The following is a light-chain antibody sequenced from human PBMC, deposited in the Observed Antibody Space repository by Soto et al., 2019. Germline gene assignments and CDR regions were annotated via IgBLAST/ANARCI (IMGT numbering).Light chain of an antibody. J-gene: IGKJ1*01. Sequence: DIVMTQSPDSLAVSLGERATINCRSSQSLVHKTNYKNYLAWYQQKPGQPPKVLIYWATTRESGVPDRFSGSGSGTDFPLPLRGLQAEDVAVYYCQQFYDSPWTFGQGTKVEIK. V-gene: IGKV4-1*01. CDR1: QSLVHKTNYKNY. CDR2: WAT. CDR3: QQFYDSPWT.